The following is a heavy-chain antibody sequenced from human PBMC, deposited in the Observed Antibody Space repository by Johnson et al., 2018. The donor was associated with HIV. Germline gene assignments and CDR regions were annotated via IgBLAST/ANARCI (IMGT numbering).Heavy chain of an antibody. CDR3: AKRDYYDRCGTRGAFDI. CDR1: GFTFDDYG. CDR2: INWNGGNI. V-gene: IGHV3-20*04. J-gene: IGHJ3*02. Sequence: VQLVESGGSVVRPGGSLRLSCAASGFTFDDYGMSWVRQAPGKGLEWVSGINWNGGNIGYADSVKGRFTISRDNAKNSLYLQMNSLRVEDTAVYYCAKRDYYDRCGTRGAFDIWGQGTMVTVSS. D-gene: IGHD3-22*01.